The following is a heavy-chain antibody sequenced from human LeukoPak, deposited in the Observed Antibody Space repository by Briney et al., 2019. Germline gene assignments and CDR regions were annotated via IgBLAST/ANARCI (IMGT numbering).Heavy chain of an antibody. CDR2: ISGSGGST. CDR1: GFTFSSYA. Sequence: GGSLRLSCAVSGFTFSSYAMSWVRQAPGKGLEWVSAISGSGGSTYYADSVKGRFTISRDNSKNTLYLQMNSLRAEDTAVYYCAKDLYTAMVRALFDYWGQGTLVTVSS. J-gene: IGHJ4*02. D-gene: IGHD5-18*01. V-gene: IGHV3-23*01. CDR3: AKDLYTAMVRALFDY.